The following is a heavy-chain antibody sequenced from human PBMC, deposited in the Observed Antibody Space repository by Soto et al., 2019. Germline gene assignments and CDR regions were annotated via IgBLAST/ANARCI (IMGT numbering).Heavy chain of an antibody. CDR2: MNPDSGNS. D-gene: IGHD3-16*01. V-gene: IGHV1-8*01. CDR3: ARGRFRRTWFDP. Sequence: QVQLVQSGAEVKKPGASVKVSCKASGYTFTNYDIHWVRQATGQGLEWMGWMNPDSGNSGQSKQFQGRVPMTRDTSISTAYMAMTGLRSADTAVYYCARGRFRRTWFDPWGQGTLVTVSS. CDR1: GYTFTNYD. J-gene: IGHJ5*02.